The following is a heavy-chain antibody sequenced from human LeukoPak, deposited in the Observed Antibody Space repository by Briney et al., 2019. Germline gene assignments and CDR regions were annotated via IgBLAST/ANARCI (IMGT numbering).Heavy chain of an antibody. CDR1: GLTFSRHW. CDR3: ARGPDYGDRLDFFDY. D-gene: IGHD4-17*01. V-gene: IGHV3-7*01. CDR2: IKQDGSR. Sequence: GRSLRLSCAPSGLTFSRHWMGCVRQAPGKGPEWVACIKQDGSRYYVDSVKGRFIISRDNAKNSLYLQMNSLRAEDTAVYSCARGPDYGDRLDFFDYWGQGTLVTVSS. J-gene: IGHJ4*02.